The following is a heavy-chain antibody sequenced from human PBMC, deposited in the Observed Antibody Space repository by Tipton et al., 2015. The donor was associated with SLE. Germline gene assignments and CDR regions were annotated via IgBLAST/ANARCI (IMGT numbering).Heavy chain of an antibody. V-gene: IGHV3-7*01. CDR2: IKHDASEK. J-gene: IGHJ6*03. CDR3: ARGERMVVGSSWPYYYYYYMDV. D-gene: IGHD2-2*01. Sequence: SLRLSCAASGFTFSSYWMSWVRQAPGKGLEWVANIKHDASEKYYVDSVKGRFTISRDNGKNSLFLQMNSLRAEDTAVYYCARGERMVVGSSWPYYYYYYMDVWGRGTTVTVSS. CDR1: GFTFSSYW.